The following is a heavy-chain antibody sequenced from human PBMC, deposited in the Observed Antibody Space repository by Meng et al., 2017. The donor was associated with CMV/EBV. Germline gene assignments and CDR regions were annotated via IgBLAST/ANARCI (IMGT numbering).Heavy chain of an antibody. Sequence: SVKVSCKASVGTFSSYAISWVRQAPGQGLEWMGGIIPIFGTANYAQKFQGRVTITTDESTSTAYMELSSLRSEDTAVYYCARSGDCSSTSCYTPYYYYGMDVWGQGTTVTVSS. V-gene: IGHV1-69*05. CDR3: ARSGDCSSTSCYTPYYYYGMDV. J-gene: IGHJ6*02. CDR2: IIPIFGTA. CDR1: VGTFSSYA. D-gene: IGHD2-2*02.